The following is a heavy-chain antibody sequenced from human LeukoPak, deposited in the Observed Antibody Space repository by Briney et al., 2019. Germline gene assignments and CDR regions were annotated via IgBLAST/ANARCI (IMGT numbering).Heavy chain of an antibody. CDR1: GGTFSSYA. J-gene: IGHJ4*02. Sequence: SVKVSCKASGGTFSSYAISWVRQAPGQGLEWMGGIIPIFGTANYAQKFQGRATITADETTSTAYMELSSLRSEDTAVYYCATYGSGSYYNTSLDYWGQGTLVTVSS. D-gene: IGHD3-10*01. CDR3: ATYGSGSYYNTSLDY. CDR2: IIPIFGTA. V-gene: IGHV1-69*13.